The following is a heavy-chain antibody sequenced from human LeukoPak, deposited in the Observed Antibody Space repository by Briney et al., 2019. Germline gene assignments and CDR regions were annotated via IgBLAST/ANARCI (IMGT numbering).Heavy chain of an antibody. Sequence: GGSLRLSCAASGFIFSSYAMHWVRQAPGKGLEWVAVISYDRSNKYYADSVKGRFTISRDNSKNTLYLQMNSLRAEDTAVYYCARTVSTVTMLYPFDHWGQGTLVTVSS. CDR2: ISYDRSNK. CDR3: ARTVSTVTMLYPFDH. V-gene: IGHV3-30-3*01. CDR1: GFIFSSYA. J-gene: IGHJ4*02. D-gene: IGHD4-17*01.